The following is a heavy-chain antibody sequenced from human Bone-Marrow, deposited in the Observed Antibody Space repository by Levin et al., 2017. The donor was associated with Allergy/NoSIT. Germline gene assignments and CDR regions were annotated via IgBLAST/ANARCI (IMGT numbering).Heavy chain of an antibody. Sequence: GGSLRLSCTASEFSLGDFYMTWIRQAPGKGLEWISYISQSGDIKFHADSVRGRFTVSRDNAKDSVYLHMESLKAEDTAVYYCARDLGSGSSSTSMDVWGPGTTVSVSS. V-gene: IGHV3-11*01. CDR2: ISQSGDIK. CDR1: EFSLGDFY. CDR3: ARDLGSGSSSTSMDV. D-gene: IGHD1-1*01. J-gene: IGHJ6*02.